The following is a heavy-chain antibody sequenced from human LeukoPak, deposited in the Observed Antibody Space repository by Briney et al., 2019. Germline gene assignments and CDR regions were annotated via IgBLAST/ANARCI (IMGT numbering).Heavy chain of an antibody. CDR2: IKIDGSRT. CDR3: ARACYSGSGIYCS. J-gene: IGHJ5*02. Sequence: GGSLRLSCAASGFTFSSYWMHWVRQVPGKGMVWVSRIKIDGSRTNYADSVKGRFTISRDNAKNTLYLQMNSLRAEDTAVYYCARACYSGSGIYCSWGQGTLVTVSS. V-gene: IGHV3-74*01. CDR1: GFTFSSYW. D-gene: IGHD3-10*01.